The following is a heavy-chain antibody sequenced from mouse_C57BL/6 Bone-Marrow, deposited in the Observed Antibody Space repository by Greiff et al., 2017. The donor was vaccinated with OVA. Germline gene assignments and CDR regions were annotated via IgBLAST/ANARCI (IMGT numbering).Heavy chain of an antibody. V-gene: IGHV1-82*01. CDR2: LYPGDGDT. Sequence: LQESGPELVKPGASVKISCKASGYAFSSSWMNWVKQRPGKGLEWIGRLYPGDGDTNYNGKFKGKATLTADKSSSTAYMQLSSLTSEDSAVYFCARGGTWFAYWGQGTLVTVSA. J-gene: IGHJ3*01. CDR1: GYAFSSSW. CDR3: ARGGTWFAY.